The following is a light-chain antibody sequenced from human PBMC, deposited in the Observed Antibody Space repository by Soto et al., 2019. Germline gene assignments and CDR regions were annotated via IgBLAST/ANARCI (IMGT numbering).Light chain of an antibody. J-gene: IGKJ4*02. CDR3: QQSYITPLT. Sequence: DIQMPQSPSSLSAFVGDRVTITCRASQSIGSDLNWYQQKPGKAPQVLIYAASNLRSGVPSRFSGSGSGTDFTLTINGLQPEDSVTYYCQQSYITPLTGGGGTKVEIK. V-gene: IGKV1-39*01. CDR1: QSIGSD. CDR2: AAS.